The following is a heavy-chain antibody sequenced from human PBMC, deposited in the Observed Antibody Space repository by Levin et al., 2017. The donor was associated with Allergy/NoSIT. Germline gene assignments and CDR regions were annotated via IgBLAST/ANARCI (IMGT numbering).Heavy chain of an antibody. V-gene: IGHV3-7*03. Sequence: GESLKISCAASGFTFSDYWMTWVRQPPGKGLEWVANINQDGTRKHHADSVKGRFTISRDNAENSLFLQMNYLGTDDTAVYFCARDTTVGGEAWGQGTLVTVSS. CDR2: INQDGTRK. J-gene: IGHJ5*02. CDR1: GFTFSDYW. D-gene: IGHD4-11*01. CDR3: ARDTTVGGEA.